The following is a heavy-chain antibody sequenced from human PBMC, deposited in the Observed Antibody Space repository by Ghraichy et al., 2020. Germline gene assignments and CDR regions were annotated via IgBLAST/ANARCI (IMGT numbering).Heavy chain of an antibody. V-gene: IGHV4-34*01. Sequence: SETLSLTCAVYGGSFSGYYWSWIRQPPGKGLEWIGEINHSGSTNYNPSLKSRVTISVDTSKNQFSLKLSSVTAADTAVYYCASFRSGYAYDWGQGTLVTVSS. CDR2: INHSGST. CDR1: GGSFSGYY. CDR3: ASFRSGYAYD. D-gene: IGHD3-3*01. J-gene: IGHJ4*02.